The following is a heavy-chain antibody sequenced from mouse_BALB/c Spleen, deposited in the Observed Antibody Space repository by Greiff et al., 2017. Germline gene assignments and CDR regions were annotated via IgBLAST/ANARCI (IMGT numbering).Heavy chain of an antibody. CDR3: ARVYRYRESMDY. D-gene: IGHD2-14*01. Sequence: EVKLMESGGGLVKPGGSLKLSCAASGFTFSDYYMYWVRQTPEKRLEWVATISDGGSYTYYPDSVKGRCTISRDNAKNNLYLQMSSLKSEDTAMYYCARVYRYRESMDYWGQGTSVTVSS. CDR2: ISDGGSYT. CDR1: GFTFSDYY. V-gene: IGHV5-4*02. J-gene: IGHJ4*01.